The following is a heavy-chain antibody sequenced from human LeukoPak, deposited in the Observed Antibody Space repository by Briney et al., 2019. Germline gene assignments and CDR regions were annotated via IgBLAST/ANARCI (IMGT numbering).Heavy chain of an antibody. D-gene: IGHD4-17*01. J-gene: IGHJ6*02. CDR3: AAGGYGDFGNGMDV. V-gene: IGHV3-30-3*01. CDR1: GFTFSSYA. CDR2: ISYDGSNK. Sequence: GGSLRLSCAASGFTFSSYAMHWVRQAPGKGLEWVAVISYDGSNKYYADSVKGRFTISRDNSKNTLYLQMNSLRAEDTAVYYCAAGGYGDFGNGMDVWGQGTTVTVSS.